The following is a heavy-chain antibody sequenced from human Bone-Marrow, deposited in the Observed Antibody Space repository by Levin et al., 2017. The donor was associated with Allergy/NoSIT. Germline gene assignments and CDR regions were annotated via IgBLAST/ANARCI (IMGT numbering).Heavy chain of an antibody. CDR1: GGSISSGGYY. CDR2: IYYSGST. Sequence: SETLSLTCTVSGGSISSGGYYWSWIRQHPGKGLEWIGYIYYSGSTYYNPSLKSRVTISVDTSKNQFSLKLSSVTAADTAVYYCARVKYGSGSYFYFDYWGQGTLVTVSS. J-gene: IGHJ4*02. D-gene: IGHD3-10*01. CDR3: ARVKYGSGSYFYFDY. V-gene: IGHV4-31*03.